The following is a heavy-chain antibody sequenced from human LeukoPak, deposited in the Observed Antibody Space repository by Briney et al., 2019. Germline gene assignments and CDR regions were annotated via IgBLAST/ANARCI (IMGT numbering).Heavy chain of an antibody. V-gene: IGHV3-66*04. CDR3: ARRELLGYSYGLGAFNV. CDR2: IYSGGVYSDGTT. CDR1: GFIVGHNY. J-gene: IGHJ3*01. Sequence: GGSLRLSCAASGFIVGHNYMSWFRQAPGKGLEWVSIIYSGGVYSDGTTHYADSVKGRFTISRDSSENTLYLQMNSLRAEDTAVYYCARRELLGYSYGLGAFNVWGQGTMVTVSS. D-gene: IGHD5-18*01.